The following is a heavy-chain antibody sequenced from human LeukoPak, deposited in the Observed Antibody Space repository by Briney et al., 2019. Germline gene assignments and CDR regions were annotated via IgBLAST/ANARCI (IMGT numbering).Heavy chain of an antibody. J-gene: IGHJ5*02. CDR2: INHSGST. CDR1: GGSFSGYY. Sequence: SETLSLTCVVYGGSFSGYYWSWIRQPPGKGLEWIGEINHSGSTNYNPSLKSRVTISVDTSKNQFSLKLSSVTAADTAVYYCARGPGSSGYYRWFDTWGQGTLVTVSS. V-gene: IGHV4-34*01. CDR3: ARGPGSSGYYRWFDT. D-gene: IGHD3-22*01.